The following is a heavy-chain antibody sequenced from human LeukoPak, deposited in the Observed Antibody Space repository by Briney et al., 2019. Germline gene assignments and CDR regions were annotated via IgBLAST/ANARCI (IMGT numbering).Heavy chain of an antibody. D-gene: IGHD3-22*01. Sequence: GRSLRLSCAASGFTFSSYAMHWVRQAPGKGLEWVAVISYDGSNKYYADSVKGRFTISRDNSKNTLYLQMNSLRAEDTAVYYCARGGGLGVVVRTAKPFDIWGQGTMVTVSS. V-gene: IGHV3-30-3*01. J-gene: IGHJ3*02. CDR3: ARGGGLGVVVRTAKPFDI. CDR1: GFTFSSYA. CDR2: ISYDGSNK.